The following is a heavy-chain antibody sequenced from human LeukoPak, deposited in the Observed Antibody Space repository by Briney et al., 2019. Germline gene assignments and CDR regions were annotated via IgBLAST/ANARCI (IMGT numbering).Heavy chain of an antibody. V-gene: IGHV1-2*02. CDR1: GYTFTGYY. CDR2: INPNSGGT. CDR3: ARDLRWELQGYDY. D-gene: IGHD1-26*01. Sequence: ASVKVSCKASGYTFTGYYMHWVRQAPGQGLEWMGWINPNSGGTNYAQKFRGRVTMTRDTSISTAYMELSRLRSDDTAVYYCARDLRWELQGYDYWGQGTLVTVSS. J-gene: IGHJ4*02.